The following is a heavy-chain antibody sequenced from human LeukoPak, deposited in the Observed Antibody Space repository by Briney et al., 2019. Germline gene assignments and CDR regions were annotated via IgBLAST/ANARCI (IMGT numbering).Heavy chain of an antibody. Sequence: SVKVSCKASGGTFSSYAISWVRQAPGQGLEWMGRIIPIFGIANYAQKFQGRVTITADKSTSTAYMELSSLRSEDTAVYYCARDRGHAYDSSGYFDHWGQGTLVTVSS. CDR2: IIPIFGIA. V-gene: IGHV1-69*04. CDR1: GGTFSSYA. D-gene: IGHD3-22*01. J-gene: IGHJ4*02. CDR3: ARDRGHAYDSSGYFDH.